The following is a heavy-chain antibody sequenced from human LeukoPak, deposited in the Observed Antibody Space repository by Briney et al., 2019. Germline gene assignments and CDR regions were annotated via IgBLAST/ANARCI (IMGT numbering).Heavy chain of an antibody. CDR2: ISAYNGNT. J-gene: IGHJ3*02. Sequence: ASVKVSCKASGYTFTSYGISWVRQAPGQGLEWMGWISAYNGNTNYAQKLQGRVTMTTDTSTSTAYMELSSLRSEDTAVYYCARDLLIVGATTRAFDIWGQGTMVTVSS. D-gene: IGHD1-26*01. CDR3: ARDLLIVGATTRAFDI. CDR1: GYTFTSYG. V-gene: IGHV1-18*01.